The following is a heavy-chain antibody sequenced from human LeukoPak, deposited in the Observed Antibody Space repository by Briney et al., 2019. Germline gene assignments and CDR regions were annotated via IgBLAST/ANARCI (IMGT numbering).Heavy chain of an antibody. CDR3: TRDPGGGYSPTWYEGLFKY. D-gene: IGHD5-18*01. J-gene: IGHJ4*02. Sequence: GGSLRLSCAASGFIFRSFAMNWVRQAPGKGLQWVAAISGSGDSTYYADSVRGRFTVSSDNSNDILYLQVNSLTVEDTAVYFCTRDPGGGYSPTWYEGLFKYWGQGTLLSVSS. V-gene: IGHV3-23*01. CDR2: ISGSGDST. CDR1: GFIFRSFA.